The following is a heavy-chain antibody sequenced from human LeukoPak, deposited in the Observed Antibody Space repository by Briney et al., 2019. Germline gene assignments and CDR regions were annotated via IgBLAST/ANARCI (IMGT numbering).Heavy chain of an antibody. J-gene: IGHJ4*02. V-gene: IGHV3-53*01. D-gene: IGHD6-19*01. CDR3: AKDWNVAAVAGYFDY. CDR2: IYSGGST. CDR1: GLTVSENY. Sequence: GGSLRLSCAASGLTVSENYMSWVRQAPGKGLESVSVIYSGGSTYYADSVRGRFIISRDNSKNTLYLQMNSLRAEDTAVYYCAKDWNVAAVAGYFDYWGQGTLVTVSS.